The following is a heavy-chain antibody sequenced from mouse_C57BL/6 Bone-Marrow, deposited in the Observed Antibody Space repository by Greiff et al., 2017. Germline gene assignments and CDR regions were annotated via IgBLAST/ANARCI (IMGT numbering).Heavy chain of an antibody. J-gene: IGHJ2*01. CDR2: IDPANGNT. Sequence: VQLQQSVAELVRPGASVKLSCTASGFNIKNTYMHWVKQRPEQGLEWIGRIDPANGNTKYAPKFQGKATITADTSSNTAYLQLSSLTSADTAIYYWARRYYYGSSPYYFDYWGQGTTLTVSS. D-gene: IGHD1-1*01. CDR3: ARRYYYGSSPYYFDY. CDR1: GFNIKNTY. V-gene: IGHV14-3*01.